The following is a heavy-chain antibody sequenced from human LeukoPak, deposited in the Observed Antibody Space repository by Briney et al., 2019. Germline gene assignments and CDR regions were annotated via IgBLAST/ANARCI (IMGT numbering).Heavy chain of an antibody. CDR2: INPSGGST. Sequence: ASVKVSFKASGYTFTSYYMHWVRQAPGQGLEWMGMINPSGGSTSYAQKFQGRVTMTRDTSTSTVYMELSSLRSEDTAVYYCARSGLTGLFDYWGRGTLVTVSP. CDR3: ARSGLTGLFDY. V-gene: IGHV1-46*01. D-gene: IGHD7-27*01. CDR1: GYTFTSYY. J-gene: IGHJ4*02.